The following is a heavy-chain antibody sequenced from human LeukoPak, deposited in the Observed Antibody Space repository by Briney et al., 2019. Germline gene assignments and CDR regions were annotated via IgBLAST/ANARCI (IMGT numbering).Heavy chain of an antibody. Sequence: PGRSLRLSCAASGFTFSSYAMHWVRQAPGKGLEWVAVISYDGSKKYYADSVKGRFTISRDNSKNTLYLQVNSLRAEGTAVYYCARGVARQGHQLLISAILEYWGQGTLVTVSS. CDR3: ARGVARQGHQLLISAILEY. CDR1: GFTFSSYA. V-gene: IGHV3-30*01. D-gene: IGHD2-2*01. CDR2: ISYDGSKK. J-gene: IGHJ4*02.